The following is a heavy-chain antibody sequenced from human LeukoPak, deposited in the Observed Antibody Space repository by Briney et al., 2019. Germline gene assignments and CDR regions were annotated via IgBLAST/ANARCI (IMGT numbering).Heavy chain of an antibody. CDR2: IKSKSDGGTT. CDR3: TSGTWIQPAVPDY. Sequence: KPGGSRRLSCAASGFTFSNACMSWVRQAPGKGLEWVGHIKSKSDGGTTDFAAPVKGRFTISRDDSKNTLFLQMNSLKTDDTAVYYCTSGTWIQPAVPDYWGQGTLVTVSS. J-gene: IGHJ4*02. CDR1: GFTFSNAC. D-gene: IGHD5-18*01. V-gene: IGHV3-15*01.